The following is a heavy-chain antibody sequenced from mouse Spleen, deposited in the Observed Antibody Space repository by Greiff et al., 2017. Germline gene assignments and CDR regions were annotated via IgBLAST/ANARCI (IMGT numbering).Heavy chain of an antibody. J-gene: IGHJ4*01. V-gene: IGHV1S81*02. CDR3: TRSGRYAMDY. Sequence: VQLQQSGAVLVKPGASVKLSCKASGYTFTSYYMYWVKQRPGQGLEWIGEINPSNGGTNFNEKFKSKATLTVDKSSSTAYMQLSSLTSEDSAVYYCTRSGRYAMDYWGQGTSVTVSS. D-gene: IGHD3-1*01. CDR1: GYTFTSYY. CDR2: INPSNGGT.